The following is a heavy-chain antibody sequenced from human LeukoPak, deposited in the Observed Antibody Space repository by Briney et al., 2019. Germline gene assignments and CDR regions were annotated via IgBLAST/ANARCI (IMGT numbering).Heavy chain of an antibody. CDR1: GFTFTSYW. D-gene: IGHD3-10*01. V-gene: IGHV3-7*01. J-gene: IGHJ4*02. CDR2: IKQDGSVK. Sequence: GGSLRLSCAASGFTFTSYWMTWVRQAPGKGLEWVANIKQDGSVKNYVDSLRGRFTISRDNAKDSLYLQTNSLRAEDTAVYFCARNYYYRFDYWSQGTLVAVSS. CDR3: ARNYYYRFDY.